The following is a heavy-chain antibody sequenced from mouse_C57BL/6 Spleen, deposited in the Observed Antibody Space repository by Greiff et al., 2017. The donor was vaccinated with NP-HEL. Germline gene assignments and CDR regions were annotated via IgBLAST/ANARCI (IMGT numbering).Heavy chain of an antibody. V-gene: IGHV1-61*01. CDR1: GYTFTSYW. J-gene: IGHJ1*03. Sequence: QVQLQQPGAELVRPGSSVKLSCKASGYTFTSYWMDWVKQRPGQGLEWIGNIYPSDSETHYNQKFKDKATLTVDKSSSTAYMQLSSLTSEDSAVYYCARCPFYNGTYWYFDVWGTGTTVTVSS. CDR3: ARCPFYNGTYWYFDV. D-gene: IGHD2-1*01. CDR2: IYPSDSET.